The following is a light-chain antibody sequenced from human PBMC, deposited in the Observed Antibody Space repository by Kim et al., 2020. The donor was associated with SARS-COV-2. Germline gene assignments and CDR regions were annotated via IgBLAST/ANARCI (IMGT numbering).Light chain of an antibody. J-gene: IGKJ3*01. V-gene: IGKV3-15*01. Sequence: SPGERATLSCRASQSVSSNLAWYQQKTGQAPRPLIYGAATRATGIPARFSGSGSGTEFTLTISSLQSEDFAVYYCQQYNNWPPFTFGPGTKVDIK. CDR2: GAA. CDR1: QSVSSN. CDR3: QQYNNWPPFT.